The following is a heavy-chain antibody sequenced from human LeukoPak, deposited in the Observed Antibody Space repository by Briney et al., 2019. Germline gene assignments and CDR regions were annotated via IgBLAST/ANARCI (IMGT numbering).Heavy chain of an antibody. CDR3: ARSTSFSSGYYPYYFDY. CDR2: IIPIFGIA. V-gene: IGHV1-69*04. D-gene: IGHD3-22*01. J-gene: IGHJ4*02. CDR1: GGTFSSYA. Sequence: ASVKVSCKASGGTFSSYAISWVRQAPGQGIEWMGRIIPIFGIANYAQKFQGRVTITADKSTSTAYMELSSLRSEDTGVYYCARSTSFSSGYYPYYFDYWGQGTLVTVSS.